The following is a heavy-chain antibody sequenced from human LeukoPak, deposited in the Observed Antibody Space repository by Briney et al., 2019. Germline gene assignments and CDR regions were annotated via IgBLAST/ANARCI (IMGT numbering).Heavy chain of an antibody. Sequence: PGGSLRLSCAASGFTFTDCYMSWIRQAPGKGLEWVSYISSSASTIYYADSVKGRFTISRDNAKNSLSLQMNSLRAEDTAVYYCARAVAAPYPNFDYWSQGTLVTVSS. CDR2: ISSSASTI. J-gene: IGHJ4*02. V-gene: IGHV3-11*04. D-gene: IGHD6-19*01. CDR3: ARAVAAPYPNFDY. CDR1: GFTFTDCY.